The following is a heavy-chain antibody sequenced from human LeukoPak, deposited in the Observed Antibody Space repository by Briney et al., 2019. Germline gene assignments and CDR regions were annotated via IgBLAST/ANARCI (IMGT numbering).Heavy chain of an antibody. CDR3: ATERAGVVTLQY. CDR1: GFIFSSFA. Sequence: GGSLRLSCAASGFIFSSFAIHWVRQSPGKGLEWVAVISYDGSNKYYTDSVKGRFIVSRDNSKNTLYLQMNSLRPEDTSVYYCATERAGVVTLQYWGQGTLVTVSS. J-gene: IGHJ4*02. V-gene: IGHV3-30*04. D-gene: IGHD2-21*02. CDR2: ISYDGSNK.